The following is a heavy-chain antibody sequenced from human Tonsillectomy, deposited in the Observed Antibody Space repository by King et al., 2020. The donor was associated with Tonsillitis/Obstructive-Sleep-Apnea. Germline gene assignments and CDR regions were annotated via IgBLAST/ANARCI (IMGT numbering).Heavy chain of an antibody. D-gene: IGHD1-26*01. CDR2: INHSGST. J-gene: IGHJ4*02. V-gene: IGHV4-34*01. Sequence: VQLQQWGAGLLKPSETLSLTCAVYGGSFSGYYWSWIRQPPGKGLEWIGEINHSGSTNYNPSLKSRVTLSVETSKNQFSLKLSSVTAADTAVYYCAREGFEEWELLPYFDYWGQGTLVTVSS. CDR1: GGSFSGYY. CDR3: AREGFEEWELLPYFDY.